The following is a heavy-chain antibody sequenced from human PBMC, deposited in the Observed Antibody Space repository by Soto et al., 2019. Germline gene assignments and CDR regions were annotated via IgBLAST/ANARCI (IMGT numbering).Heavy chain of an antibody. CDR3: ATDPSYGSGSYYYYYYGMDV. D-gene: IGHD3-10*01. V-gene: IGHV3-23*01. CDR2: ISGSGGST. CDR1: GFTFSSYA. Sequence: EVQVLESGGGLVQPGGSLRLSCAASGFTFSSYAMSWVRQAPGKGLEWVSAISGSGGSTYHADSVRGRFTISRDNSKNTLYLQMNSLRAEATAVYYCATDPSYGSGSYYYYYYGMDVWGQGTTVTVSS. J-gene: IGHJ6*02.